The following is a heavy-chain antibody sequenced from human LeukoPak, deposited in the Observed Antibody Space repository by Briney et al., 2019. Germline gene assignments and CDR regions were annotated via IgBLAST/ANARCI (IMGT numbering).Heavy chain of an antibody. V-gene: IGHV3-23*01. CDR1: GFTFSSYA. Sequence: GESLRLSCAASGFTFSSYAMSWVRQAPGKGSEWGSGLSTSGGSSSYADSVKDRLTFSRDNPRHTLHMQKNSLRAEDKALYYYAIMHPYYDGSGYWVQWGQGTLVTVSS. CDR3: AIMHPYYDGSGYWVQ. D-gene: IGHD3-22*01. J-gene: IGHJ4*02. CDR2: LSTSGGSS.